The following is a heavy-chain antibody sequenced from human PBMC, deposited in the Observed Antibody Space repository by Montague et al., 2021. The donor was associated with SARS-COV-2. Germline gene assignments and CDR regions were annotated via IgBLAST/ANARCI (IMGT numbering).Heavy chain of an antibody. V-gene: IGHV4-31*03. J-gene: IGHJ6*02. Sequence: TLSLTCTVSGGSISSGGYYWSWIRQHPGKGLEWIGYIYYSGSTYYXXXLKSRVTIPVDTSKNRFSLKLSSVTAADTAVYYCARGGSYSSGWYGVDYYYGMDVWGQGTTVTVSS. CDR2: IYYSGST. CDR1: GGSISSGGYY. D-gene: IGHD6-19*01. CDR3: ARGGSYSSGWYGVDYYYGMDV.